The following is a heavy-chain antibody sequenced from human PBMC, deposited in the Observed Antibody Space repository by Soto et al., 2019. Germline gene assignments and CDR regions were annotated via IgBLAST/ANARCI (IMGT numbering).Heavy chain of an antibody. CDR2: IDPDGTTT. CDR3: ARGPRPSSAGTGAY. J-gene: IGHJ1*01. Sequence: ETLSLTCTVSGGSISSYYWSWIRQSPGKGLEWVSRIDPDGTTTNYADSVKGRFSVSRDNAKKTIYLQMNSLTADDTALYYCARGPRPSSAGTGAYWGQGTLVTVSS. D-gene: IGHD1-1*01. V-gene: IGHV3-74*01. CDR1: GGSISSYY.